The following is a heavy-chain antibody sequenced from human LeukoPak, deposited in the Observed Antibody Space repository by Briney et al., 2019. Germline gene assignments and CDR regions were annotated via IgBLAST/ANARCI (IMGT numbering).Heavy chain of an antibody. V-gene: IGHV3-11*04. J-gene: IGHJ4*02. D-gene: IGHD3-3*01. CDR3: ATVQFLEWLPD. Sequence: PGGSLRLSCAASGFTFSDYYMSWIRQAPGKGLEWISYISTRGTTVYYADSVRGRFTISRDNANNSLFLQMNSLRAEDTAFYYCATVQFLEWLPDWGQGTLVTVSP. CDR2: ISTRGTTV. CDR1: GFTFSDYY.